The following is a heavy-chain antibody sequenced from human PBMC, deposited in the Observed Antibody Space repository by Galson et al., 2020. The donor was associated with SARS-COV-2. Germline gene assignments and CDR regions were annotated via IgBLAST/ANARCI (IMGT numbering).Heavy chain of an antibody. J-gene: IGHJ4*02. CDR2: IYYSGST. CDR1: GGSISSSSYY. V-gene: IGHV4-39*01. CDR3: ARKSRIAAAILN. Sequence: SETLSLTCTVSGGSISSSSYYWGWIRQPPGKGLEWIGSIYYSGSTYYNPSLKSRVTISVDTSKNQFSLKLSSVTAADTAVYYCARKSRIAAAILNWGQGTLVTVSS. D-gene: IGHD6-13*01.